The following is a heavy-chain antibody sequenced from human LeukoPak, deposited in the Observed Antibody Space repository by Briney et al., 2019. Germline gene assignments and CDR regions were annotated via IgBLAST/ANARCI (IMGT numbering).Heavy chain of an antibody. Sequence: PRGSLTLSCAISGFTSTTAWMTWVRQAPGKGLEWVSALSDSGSKTHYADSVKGRFTISRDNSKNTLYLQMNSLRAEDTALYYCAKDWSCDSWGQGTLVTVSS. J-gene: IGHJ4*02. CDR1: GFTSTTAW. V-gene: IGHV3-23*01. D-gene: IGHD3-10*01. CDR2: LSDSGSKT. CDR3: AKDWSCDS.